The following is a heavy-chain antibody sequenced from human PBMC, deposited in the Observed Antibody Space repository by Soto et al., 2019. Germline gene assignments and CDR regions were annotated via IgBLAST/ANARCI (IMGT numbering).Heavy chain of an antibody. D-gene: IGHD1-1*01. J-gene: IGHJ3*02. CDR2: ISYDGSNK. CDR1: GFTFSSYA. CDR3: ARSLMLSWNAFDI. V-gene: IGHV3-30-3*01. Sequence: GGSLRLSCAASGFTFSSYAMHWVRQAPGKGLEWVAVISYDGSNKYYADSVKGRFTISRDNAKNSLYLQMNSLRDDDTAVYYCARSLMLSWNAFDIWGQGTMVTVSS.